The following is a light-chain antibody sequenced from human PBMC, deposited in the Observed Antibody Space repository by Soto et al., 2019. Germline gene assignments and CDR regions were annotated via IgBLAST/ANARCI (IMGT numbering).Light chain of an antibody. J-gene: IGKJ1*01. V-gene: IGKV1-39*01. Sequence: DIQITQSPSSLSASVVDRVTITCRASQSVRSHLNWFQQKPGKAPDLLIYGASTLQFGVPSRFSGSGSGTDFILTISNLQPEDFAIYYCQQSFRTPRTVGQGTKVDI. CDR3: QQSFRTPRT. CDR1: QSVRSH. CDR2: GAS.